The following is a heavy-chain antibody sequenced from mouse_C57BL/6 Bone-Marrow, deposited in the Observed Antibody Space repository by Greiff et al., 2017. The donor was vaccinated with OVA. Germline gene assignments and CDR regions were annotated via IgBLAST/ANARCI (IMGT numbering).Heavy chain of an antibody. CDR1: GYTFTDYY. Sequence: VQLQQSGPELVKPGASVKISCKASGYTFTDYYMNWVKQSHGKSLEWIGDINPNNGGTSYNQKFKGKATLTVDKSSSTAYMELRSLTSEDSAVYYCARQYYGSSYYAMDYWGQGTSVTVSS. CDR2: INPNNGGT. D-gene: IGHD1-1*01. J-gene: IGHJ4*01. CDR3: ARQYYGSSYYAMDY. V-gene: IGHV1-26*01.